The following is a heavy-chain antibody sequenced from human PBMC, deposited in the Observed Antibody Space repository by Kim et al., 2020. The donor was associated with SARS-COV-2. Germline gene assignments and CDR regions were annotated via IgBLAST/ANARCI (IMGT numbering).Heavy chain of an antibody. V-gene: IGHV3-9*01. J-gene: IGHJ6*03. CDR2: ISWNSGSI. CDR1: GFTFDDYV. D-gene: IGHD6-13*01. Sequence: GGSLRLSCAASGFTFDDYVMHWVRQAPGKGLEWVSGISWNSGSIGYADSVKGRFTISRDNAKNSLYLQMNSLRVEDTALYYCAKDMGYSSSWYGTSISSHMDVWGKGTTVTVSS. CDR3: AKDMGYSSSWYGTSISSHMDV.